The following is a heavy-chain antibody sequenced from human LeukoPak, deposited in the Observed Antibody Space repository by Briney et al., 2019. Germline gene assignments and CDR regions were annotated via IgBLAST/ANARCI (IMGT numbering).Heavy chain of an antibody. CDR2: IYTSGST. J-gene: IGHJ5*02. CDR3: ARDTTYYYGSGSYLNWFDP. CDR1: GGSISSYY. D-gene: IGHD3-10*01. V-gene: IGHV4-4*07. Sequence: SETLSLTCTVSGGSISSYYWSWIRQPDGKGMEWIGRIYTSGSTHYNPSPKSQVTIPVDKCKNQFSLKLSSVTAADTAVYYCARDTTYYYGSGSYLNWFDPWGQGTLVTVSS.